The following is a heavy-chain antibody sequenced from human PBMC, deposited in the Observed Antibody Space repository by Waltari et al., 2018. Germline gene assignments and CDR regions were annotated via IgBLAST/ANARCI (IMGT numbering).Heavy chain of an antibody. CDR3: ARGGSGWPYDAFDI. CDR2: IYHSGST. Sequence: QVQLQESGPGLVKPSETLSLTCAVSGYSISSGYYWGWIRQPPGKGLEWIGSIYHSGSTYYNPSLKIRVTISVDTSKNQFSLKLSSVTAADTAVYYCARGGSGWPYDAFDIWGQGTMVTVSS. CDR1: GYSISSGYY. J-gene: IGHJ3*02. D-gene: IGHD6-19*01. V-gene: IGHV4-38-2*01.